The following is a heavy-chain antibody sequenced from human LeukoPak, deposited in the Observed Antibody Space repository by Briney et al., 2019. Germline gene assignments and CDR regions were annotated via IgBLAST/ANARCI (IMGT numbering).Heavy chain of an antibody. CDR3: ARGPGALDY. Sequence: GGSLRLSCAASGFTFSRYGMHWVRQAPGKGLEGVALISHDGTNKNHADSVKGRFTISRDNSNNTLYLQMSSLRAEDTAVYYCARGPGALDYWGQGTLVTVSS. J-gene: IGHJ4*02. D-gene: IGHD2-2*01. CDR1: GFTFSRYG. CDR2: ISHDGTNK. V-gene: IGHV3-30*19.